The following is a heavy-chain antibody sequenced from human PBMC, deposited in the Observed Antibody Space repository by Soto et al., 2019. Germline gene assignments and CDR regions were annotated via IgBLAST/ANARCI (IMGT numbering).Heavy chain of an antibody. CDR2: ISSNGIGT. J-gene: IGHJ6*03. CDR3: ARRARADYYYMDV. CDR1: AFTFSSDA. D-gene: IGHD6-6*01. Sequence: EVQLVESGGGLAQPGGSLRLSCAASAFTFSSDAMDWVRQAPGKGLEYVSGISSNGIGTYYASSVKGRFTISRDNSRDKVYLQMDSLRPEDMAVYYCARRARADYYYMDVWGKGTTVTVS. V-gene: IGHV3-64*01.